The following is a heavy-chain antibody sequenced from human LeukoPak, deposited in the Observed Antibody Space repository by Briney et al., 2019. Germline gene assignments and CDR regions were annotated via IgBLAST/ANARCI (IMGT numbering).Heavy chain of an antibody. D-gene: IGHD6-6*01. CDR2: ISGSGGST. J-gene: IGHJ4*02. CDR1: GFTFSSYG. Sequence: GALRLSCAASGFTFSSYGMSWVRQAPGKGLEWVSAISGSGGSTYYADSVKGRFTISRDSSKNTLYLQMNSLRAEDTAVYYCAKISIACVSWGQGTLVTVSS. CDR3: AKISIACVS. V-gene: IGHV3-23*01.